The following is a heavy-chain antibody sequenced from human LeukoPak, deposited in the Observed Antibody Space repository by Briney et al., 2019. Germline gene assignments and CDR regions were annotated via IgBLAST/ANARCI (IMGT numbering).Heavy chain of an antibody. V-gene: IGHV3-21*04. Sequence: GGSLRLSCAASGFTFSSYSMNWVRQAPGKGLEWVSSISSSSSYIYYADSVKGRFTISRDNAKNSLYLQMNSLRAEDTAVYYCARDMVPSWDYYDSSGYYWALGYWGQGTLVTVSS. D-gene: IGHD3-22*01. CDR1: GFTFSSYS. J-gene: IGHJ4*02. CDR2: ISSSSSYI. CDR3: ARDMVPSWDYYDSSGYYWALGY.